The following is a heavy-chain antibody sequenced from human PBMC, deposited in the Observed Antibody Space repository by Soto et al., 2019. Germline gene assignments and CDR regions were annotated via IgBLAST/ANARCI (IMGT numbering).Heavy chain of an antibody. CDR2: ISGGSDYT. CDR3: ANIHYGSLTY. CDR1: GFNFGPAY. Sequence: GGSLRLSCAASGFNFGPAYMVWMRQAPGKRLEWVSFISGGSDYTNYADSVRGRFTISRDNDKSSLYLQMNSLRVDDTAVYYCANIHYGSLTYWGQGAMVTVSS. D-gene: IGHD4-17*01. V-gene: IGHV3-11*06. J-gene: IGHJ4*02.